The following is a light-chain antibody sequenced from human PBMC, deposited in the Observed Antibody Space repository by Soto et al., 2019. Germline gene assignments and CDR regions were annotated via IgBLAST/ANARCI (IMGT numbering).Light chain of an antibody. J-gene: IGKJ2*01. V-gene: IGKV3-20*01. CDR1: QRISSRN. CDR2: NTS. CDR3: QQYSYLPYT. Sequence: EIVLTQSQGTLSLSPRERATLSCRASQRISSRNLAWYQQKPGQAPRLLIYNTSSRATGIPDRFSGSGSVTDFTLTINRLEPEDFAVYYCQQYSYLPYTFGQGTKLEVK.